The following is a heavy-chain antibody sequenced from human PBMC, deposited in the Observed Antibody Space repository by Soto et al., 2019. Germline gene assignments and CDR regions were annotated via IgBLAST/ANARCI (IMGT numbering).Heavy chain of an antibody. D-gene: IGHD3-10*01. Sequence: QVQLVQSGAEVKKPGASVKVSCKASGYSFISSDINWVRQATGQGLEGMGWMNPNSGNAGYAQKFQGRVTMTRNSSINTAYMEVRGLTSDDTAVYYCTRGGVVRGVLRRFDPWGQGTLVTVSS. CDR3: TRGGVVRGVLRRFDP. CDR1: GYSFISSD. CDR2: MNPNSGNA. V-gene: IGHV1-8*01. J-gene: IGHJ5*02.